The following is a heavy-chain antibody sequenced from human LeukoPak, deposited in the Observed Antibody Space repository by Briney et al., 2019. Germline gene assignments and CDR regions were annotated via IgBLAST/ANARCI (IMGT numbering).Heavy chain of an antibody. V-gene: IGHV4-59*08. Sequence: PSETLSLTCIVSGGSISSYYWSWIRQPPGKGLEWVGYIYYTGSAKYNPSLKSRVTISVDTSKNQFSLKLSSVTAADTAVYYCARHGLSGYQYDFYYGLDVWGQGTTVTVSS. CDR3: ARHGLSGYQYDFYYGLDV. CDR2: IYYTGSA. J-gene: IGHJ6*02. CDR1: GGSISSYY. D-gene: IGHD3-22*01.